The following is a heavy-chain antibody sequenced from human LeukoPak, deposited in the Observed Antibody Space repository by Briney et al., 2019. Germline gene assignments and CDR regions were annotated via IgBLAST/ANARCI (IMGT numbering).Heavy chain of an antibody. D-gene: IGHD2-2*01. Sequence: GASVKVSCKASGYTFIDYYMHRVRQAPGQGLEWMGWINPNSGETNYAQKFQGRVTMTRDTSISTAYMDLSRLRYDDTAVYYCARGSARVVPAAIDDYWGQGTLVTVSS. CDR1: GYTFIDYY. CDR3: ARGSARVVPAAIDDY. CDR2: INPNSGET. V-gene: IGHV1-2*02. J-gene: IGHJ4*02.